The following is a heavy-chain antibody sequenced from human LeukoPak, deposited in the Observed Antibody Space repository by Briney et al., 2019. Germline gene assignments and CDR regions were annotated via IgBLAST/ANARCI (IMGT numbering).Heavy chain of an antibody. D-gene: IGHD2-21*01. V-gene: IGHV3-49*04. CDR2: IRSKAYGGTT. CDR1: GFTFSSYE. J-gene: IGHJ5*02. CDR3: TRVGHSYSWFDP. Sequence: PGGSLRLSCAASGFTFSSYEMNWVRQAPGKGLEWVGFIRSKAYGGTTEYAASVKGRFTISRDDSKSIAYLQMNSLKTEDTAVYYCTRVGHSYSWFDPWGQGTLVTVSS.